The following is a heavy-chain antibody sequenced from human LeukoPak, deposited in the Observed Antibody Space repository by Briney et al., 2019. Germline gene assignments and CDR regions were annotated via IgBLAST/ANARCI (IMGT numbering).Heavy chain of an antibody. Sequence: GGSLRLSCAASGFTFSRYSMTWVRQAPGKGLEWVSSISSSSSYIYYADSVKGRFTISRDNAENSLYLQMNSLRAEDTAVYYCARDDGYNWIVDYWGQGTLVTVSS. CDR2: ISSSSSYI. CDR3: ARDDGYNWIVDY. CDR1: GFTFSRYS. V-gene: IGHV3-21*01. J-gene: IGHJ4*02. D-gene: IGHD5-24*01.